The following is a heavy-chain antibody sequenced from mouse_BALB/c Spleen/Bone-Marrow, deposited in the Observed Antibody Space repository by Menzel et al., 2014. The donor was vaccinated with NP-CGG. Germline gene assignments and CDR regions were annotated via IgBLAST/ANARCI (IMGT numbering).Heavy chain of an antibody. J-gene: IGHJ4*01. Sequence: EVQLVGSGPDLVKPSQSLSLTCTVIGYSITSGYSWHWIRQFPGNNLEWMGYIHYSGSTGYNPSLKSRISITRDTSKNQFFLRLNSVTTEDTATYYCARRGDRLYAMDYWGQGTSVTVSS. D-gene: IGHD3-3*01. CDR3: ARRGDRLYAMDY. V-gene: IGHV3-1*02. CDR1: GYSITSGYS. CDR2: IHYSGST.